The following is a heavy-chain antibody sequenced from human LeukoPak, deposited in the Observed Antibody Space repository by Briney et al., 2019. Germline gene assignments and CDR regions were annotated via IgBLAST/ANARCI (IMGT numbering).Heavy chain of an antibody. D-gene: IGHD3-22*01. CDR1: GGSISSGSYY. CDR2: IYYSGST. J-gene: IGHJ4*02. V-gene: IGHV4-61*02. CDR3: ARGEAPYYYDSSGFFFDY. Sequence: SQTLSLTCTVSGGSISSGSYYWSWIRQPAGKGLEWVGRIYYSGSTYYNPSLKSRVTISVDTSKNQFSLKLSSVTAADTAVYYCARGEAPYYYDSSGFFFDYWGQGTLVTVSS.